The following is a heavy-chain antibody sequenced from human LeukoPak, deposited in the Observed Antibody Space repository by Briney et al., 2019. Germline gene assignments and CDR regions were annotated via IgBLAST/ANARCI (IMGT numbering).Heavy chain of an antibody. D-gene: IGHD3-10*01. Sequence: GTSVKVSCKASGYTFTSYDINWVRQATGQGLEWMGWMNPNSGNTGYAQKFQGRVTITRNTSISTAYMELSSLRSEDTAVYYCARSSEYYGSGSYTFDYWGQGTLVTVSS. J-gene: IGHJ4*02. V-gene: IGHV1-8*03. CDR3: ARSSEYYGSGSYTFDY. CDR1: GYTFTSYD. CDR2: MNPNSGNT.